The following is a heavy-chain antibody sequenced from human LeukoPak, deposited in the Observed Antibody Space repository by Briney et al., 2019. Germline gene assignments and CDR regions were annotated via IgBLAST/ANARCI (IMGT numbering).Heavy chain of an antibody. D-gene: IGHD2-21*01. J-gene: IGHJ4*02. V-gene: IGHV3-7*01. CDR2: IKKDGSEK. Sequence: GGSLRLSCAASGFTFNTYWMNWIRQAPGKGLEWVANIKKDGSEKYYVDSVKGRFTISRDNAKNLLYLLMNSLRVEDTAVYYCARGHYSGFEYWGQGSLVTVSS. CDR3: ARGHYSGFEY. CDR1: GFTFNTYW.